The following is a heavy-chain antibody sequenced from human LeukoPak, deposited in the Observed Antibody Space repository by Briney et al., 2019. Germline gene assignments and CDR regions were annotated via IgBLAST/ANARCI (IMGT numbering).Heavy chain of an antibody. CDR3: ARHNYDILTGYYTAFEN. D-gene: IGHD3-9*01. Sequence: SETLSLTCTVSGGSISSYHWGWIRQPPGKGLEGIGRIYHSGSTHYNPSLKSRVTISVDTSKNQFPLQLSPVTAPDTAGHHCARHNYDILTGYYTAFENWGQGTLVTVSS. CDR1: GGSISSYH. V-gene: IGHV4-59*08. J-gene: IGHJ4*02. CDR2: IYHSGST.